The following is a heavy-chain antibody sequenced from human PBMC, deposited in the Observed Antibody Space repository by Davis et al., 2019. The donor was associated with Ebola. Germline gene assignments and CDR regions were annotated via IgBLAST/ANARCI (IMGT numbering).Heavy chain of an antibody. CDR3: AGTSLTSISDLGHGYNYFAP. CDR1: GGSFSDFF. D-gene: IGHD2-21*02. V-gene: IGHV4-34*01. Sequence: SETLSLTCAVYGGSFSDFFWSWVRQSPGKGLECLGTISHSGSLSYYAPSLESRITISVDSSKNQFSLRLKSLTAADTAVYFCAGTSLTSISDLGHGYNYFAPWGQGTLVTVSS. J-gene: IGHJ5*02. CDR2: ISHSGSLS.